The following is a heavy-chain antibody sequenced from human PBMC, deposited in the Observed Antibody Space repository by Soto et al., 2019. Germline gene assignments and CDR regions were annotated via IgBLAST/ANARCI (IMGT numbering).Heavy chain of an antibody. CDR3: ARYSGTYYTY. V-gene: IGHV4-59*01. CDR2: ISYSGST. Sequence: QVELEESGPGLVKPLEALSLPRPVPGGPISPYYWTWVRQPPGKGLEWIGFISYSGSTSYNPSLKSRVTISVDTSKNQFSLKLSSVTAADTAVYYCARYSGTYYTYWGQGTLVTVSS. CDR1: GGPISPYY. D-gene: IGHD1-26*01. J-gene: IGHJ4*02.